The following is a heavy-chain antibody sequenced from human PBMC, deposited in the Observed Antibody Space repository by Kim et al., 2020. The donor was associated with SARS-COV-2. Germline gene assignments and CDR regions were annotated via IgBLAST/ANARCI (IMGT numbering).Heavy chain of an antibody. D-gene: IGHD3-22*01. CDR2: ISSSSSYI. Sequence: GGSLRLSCAASGFTFSSYSMNWVRQAPGKGLEWVSSISSSSSYIYYADSVKGRFTISRDNAKNSLYLQMNSLRAEDTAVYYCARGVKYYDSSGYRYWGQGTLVTVSS. CDR1: GFTFSSYS. CDR3: ARGVKYYDSSGYRY. J-gene: IGHJ4*02. V-gene: IGHV3-21*01.